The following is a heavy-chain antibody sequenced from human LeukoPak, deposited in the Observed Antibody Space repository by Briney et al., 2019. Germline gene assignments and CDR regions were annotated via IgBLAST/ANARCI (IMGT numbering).Heavy chain of an antibody. J-gene: IGHJ4*02. CDR2: ISGSGGST. D-gene: IGHD3-3*01. CDR3: AKGSGFWSEASFDY. Sequence: PGKSLRLSCAASGFSFTTYWMSWVRQAPGKGLEWVSAISGSGGSTYYADSVKGRFTISRDNSKNTLYLQMNSLRAEDTAVYYCAKGSGFWSEASFDYWGQGTLVTVSS. V-gene: IGHV3-23*01. CDR1: GFSFTTYW.